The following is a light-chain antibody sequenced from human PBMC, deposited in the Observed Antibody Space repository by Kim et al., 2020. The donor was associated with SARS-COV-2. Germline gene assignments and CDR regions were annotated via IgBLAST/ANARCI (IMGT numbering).Light chain of an antibody. J-gene: IGLJ2*01. V-gene: IGLV1-44*01. CDR2: SNN. CDR3: AAWDDSLNGPVV. CDR1: SSNIGSNT. Sequence: ELTQPPSASGTPGQRVTISCSGSSSNIGSNTVNWYQQLPGTAPKLLIYSNNQRPSGVPDRFSGSKSGTSASLAISGLQSEDEADYYCAAWDDSLNGPVVFGGGTKLTVL.